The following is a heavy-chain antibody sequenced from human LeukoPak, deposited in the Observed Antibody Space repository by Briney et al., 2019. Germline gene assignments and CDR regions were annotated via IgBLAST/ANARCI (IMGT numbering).Heavy chain of an antibody. CDR3: AKVYSYGDY. J-gene: IGHJ4*02. CDR2: ISYDGRNE. D-gene: IGHD5-18*01. Sequence: GGSLRLSCAASGCTFSNYGMHWVRQAPGKGLEWVAIISYDGRNEYYADSVKGRFTISRDNSKNTLYLQMNSLRAEDTAVYYCAKVYSYGDYWGQGTLVTVSS. V-gene: IGHV3-30*18. CDR1: GCTFSNYG.